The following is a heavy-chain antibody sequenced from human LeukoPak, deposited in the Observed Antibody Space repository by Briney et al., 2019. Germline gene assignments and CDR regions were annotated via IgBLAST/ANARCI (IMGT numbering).Heavy chain of an antibody. J-gene: IGHJ6*03. D-gene: IGHD5-18*01. Sequence: ASVKVSCKASGYTFTSYDINWVRQATGQGLEWMGWMNPNSGNTGYAQKFQGRVTMTRNTSISTAYMELSSLRSEDTAVYYCAREGIQLWEYDRFTYYYYYMDVWGKGTTVTISS. CDR3: AREGIQLWEYDRFTYYYYYMDV. CDR1: GYTFTSYD. V-gene: IGHV1-8*01. CDR2: MNPNSGNT.